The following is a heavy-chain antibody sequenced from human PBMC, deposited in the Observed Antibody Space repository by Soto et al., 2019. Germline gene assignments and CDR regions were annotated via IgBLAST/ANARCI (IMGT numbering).Heavy chain of an antibody. CDR1: GYTFINYY. Sequence: ASVKVSCKPSGYTFINYYIHWVRQAPGQGLEWMGIIDPSDGSTTFAQKFQDRVSMTRDTSTSTVYMELSSLRSEDTALYYCARDYNTSWGGFDPWGQGTLVTVSS. J-gene: IGHJ5*02. V-gene: IGHV1-46*03. D-gene: IGHD3-10*01. CDR3: ARDYNTSWGGFDP. CDR2: IDPSDGST.